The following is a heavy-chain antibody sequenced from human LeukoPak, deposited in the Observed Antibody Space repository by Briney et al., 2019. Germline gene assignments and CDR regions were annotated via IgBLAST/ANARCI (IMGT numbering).Heavy chain of an antibody. CDR3: ARDSCSSTSCQGNFDY. CDR1: GFTVSSNY. D-gene: IGHD2-2*01. Sequence: GGSLRLSCAASGFTVSSNYMSWVRQAPGKGLEWVSVIYSGGSTYYADSVKGRFTISRDNSKNTLYLQMNSLRAEDTAVYYCARDSCSSTSCQGNFDYWGQGTLVTVSS. J-gene: IGHJ4*02. V-gene: IGHV3-53*01. CDR2: IYSGGST.